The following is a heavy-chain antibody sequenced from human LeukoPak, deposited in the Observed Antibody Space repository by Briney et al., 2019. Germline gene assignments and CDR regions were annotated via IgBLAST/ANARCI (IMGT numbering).Heavy chain of an antibody. CDR1: GFTSSSYA. J-gene: IGHJ4*02. Sequence: QPGRSLRLSCAASGFTSSSYAMHWVRQAPGKGLEWVAVISYDGSNKYYADSVKGRFTISRDNSKNTLYLQMNSLRAEDTAVYYCARDHLSYYNVLDYWGQGTLVTVSS. V-gene: IGHV3-30*04. D-gene: IGHD3-10*01. CDR3: ARDHLSYYNVLDY. CDR2: ISYDGSNK.